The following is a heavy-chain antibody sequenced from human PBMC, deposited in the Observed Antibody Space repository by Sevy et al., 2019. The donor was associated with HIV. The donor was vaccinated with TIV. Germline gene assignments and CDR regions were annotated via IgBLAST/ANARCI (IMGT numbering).Heavy chain of an antibody. CDR2: ISAYNGNT. Sequence: ASVKVSCKASGYTFTSYGISWVRQAPGQGLEWMGWISAYNGNTNYAQMLQGRVTMTTDTSTSTAYMELRSLRSDDTAVYYCARGGLWFGELFPQGDPWGQGTLVTVSS. J-gene: IGHJ5*02. V-gene: IGHV1-18*01. CDR3: ARGGLWFGELFPQGDP. CDR1: GYTFTSYG. D-gene: IGHD3-10*01.